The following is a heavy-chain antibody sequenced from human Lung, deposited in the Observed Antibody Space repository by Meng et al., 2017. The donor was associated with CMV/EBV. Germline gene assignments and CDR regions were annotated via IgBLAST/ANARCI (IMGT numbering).Heavy chain of an antibody. J-gene: IGHJ4*02. D-gene: IGHD5-12*01. Sequence: AGFRFSTEAKDRVRKDAGKGLEWVAVISEDGRGKAYAESVKGRFTISRDNSKSTVYLQMNSLRPEDTAVYYCARDVGYSGSSGGFDYWGQGTLVTVSS. CDR3: ARDVGYSGSSGGFDY. V-gene: IGHV3-30*04. CDR2: ISEDGRGK. CDR1: GFRFSTEA.